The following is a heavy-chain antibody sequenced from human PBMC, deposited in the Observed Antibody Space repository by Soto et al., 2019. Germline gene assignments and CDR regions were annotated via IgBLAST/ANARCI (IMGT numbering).Heavy chain of an antibody. CDR2: IYYSGST. J-gene: IGHJ4*02. Sequence: QLQLQESGPGLVKPSETLSLTCTVSGGSISSSSYYWGWIRQPPGKGLEWIGSIYYSGSTYYNPSLKSRVTISVDTSKNQFSLKLSSVTAADTAVYYCATGDYVSWALFDYWGQGTLVTVSS. CDR3: ATGDYVSWALFDY. D-gene: IGHD4-17*01. CDR1: GGSISSSSYY. V-gene: IGHV4-39*01.